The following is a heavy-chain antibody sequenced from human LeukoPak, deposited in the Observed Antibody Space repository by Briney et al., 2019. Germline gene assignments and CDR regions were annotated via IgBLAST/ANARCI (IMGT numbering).Heavy chain of an antibody. D-gene: IGHD4-23*01. CDR1: GYTFTGYY. J-gene: IGHJ4*02. V-gene: IGHV1-2*02. CDR2: INPNSGGT. Sequence: ASVKVSCKASGYTFTGYYMHWVRQAPGQGLEWMGWINPNSGGTNYAQKFQGRVTMTRDTSISTAYMELSRLRSDGTAVYYCATLTTVVTAYYFDHWGQGTLVTVSS. CDR3: ATLTTVVTAYYFDH.